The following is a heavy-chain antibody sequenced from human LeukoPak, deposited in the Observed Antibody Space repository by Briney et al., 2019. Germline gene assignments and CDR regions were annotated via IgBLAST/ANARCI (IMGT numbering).Heavy chain of an antibody. D-gene: IGHD3-10*01. V-gene: IGHV4-59*01. CDR2: IYYSGST. J-gene: IGHJ4*02. CDR1: GGSISSYY. Sequence: SETLSLTCTVSGGSISSYYWSWIRQPPGKGLEWIGYIYYSGSTNYNPSLKSRVTISVDTSKNQFSLKLSSVTAADTAVYYCARGSRGSFDYWGQGTLVTVSS. CDR3: ARGSRGSFDY.